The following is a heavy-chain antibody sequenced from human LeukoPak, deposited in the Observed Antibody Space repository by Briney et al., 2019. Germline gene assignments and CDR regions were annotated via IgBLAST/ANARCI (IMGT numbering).Heavy chain of an antibody. CDR2: IYHSGST. D-gene: IGHD3-10*01. J-gene: IGHJ5*02. CDR1: GGSISSGGYY. CDR3: ARGSNGSGSYYHNWFDP. Sequence: SETLSLTCTVSGGSISSGGYYWSWIRQPPGKGLEWIGYIYHSGSTYYNPSLKSRVTISVDTSKNQFSLKLSSVTAADTAVYYCARGSNGSGSYYHNWFDPWGQGTLVTVSS. V-gene: IGHV4-31*03.